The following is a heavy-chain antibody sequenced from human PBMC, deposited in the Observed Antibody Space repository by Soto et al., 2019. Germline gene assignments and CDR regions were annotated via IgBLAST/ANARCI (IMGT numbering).Heavy chain of an antibody. CDR2: ITAYSADT. CDR1: GYVFNTYG. D-gene: IGHD4-4*01. V-gene: IGHV1-18*01. CDR3: ARDGSLAGNYEY. J-gene: IGHJ4*02. Sequence: QVQLVKSGAEVMRPGASVQVSCRASGYVFNTYGVSWVRQDPGQGLWWMGWITAYSADTNYAQKFKVRVNMTIDTATNTAYMKLNSLQTNDTALYFCARDGSLAGNYEYWGQGTLITVSS.